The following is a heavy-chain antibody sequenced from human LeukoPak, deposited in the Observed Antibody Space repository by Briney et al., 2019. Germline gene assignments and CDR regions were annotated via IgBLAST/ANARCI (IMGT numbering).Heavy chain of an antibody. CDR3: AKDILAAGLFFDY. CDR2: IDMSATTI. J-gene: IGHJ4*02. Sequence: PGGSLRLSCAASGFTFSDYYMGWIRQAPGKGLEWVSYIDMSATTIYYADSVKGRFTISRDSAKNSLFLQMNSLRAEDTAVYYCAKDILAAGLFFDYWGQGALVTVSS. CDR1: GFTFSDYY. D-gene: IGHD6-13*01. V-gene: IGHV3-11*01.